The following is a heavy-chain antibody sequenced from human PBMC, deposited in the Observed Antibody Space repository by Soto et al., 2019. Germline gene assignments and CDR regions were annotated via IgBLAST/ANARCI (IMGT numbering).Heavy chain of an antibody. D-gene: IGHD3-10*01. CDR1: GFTFSSYE. Sequence: GGSLRLSCAASGFTFSSYEMNWVRQAPGKGLEWVSYISSSGSTIYYADSVKGRFTISRDNAKNSLYLQMNGLRAEDTAVYYCARDPVAGYGSGSYSRWPYYYYGMDVWGQGTTVTVSS. J-gene: IGHJ6*02. V-gene: IGHV3-48*03. CDR2: ISSSGSTI. CDR3: ARDPVAGYGSGSYSRWPYYYYGMDV.